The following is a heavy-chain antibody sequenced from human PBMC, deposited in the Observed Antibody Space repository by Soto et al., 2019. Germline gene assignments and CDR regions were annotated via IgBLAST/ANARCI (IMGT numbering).Heavy chain of an antibody. D-gene: IGHD2-8*01. CDR1: GFTFSTYG. CDR2: IWYDGTNE. CDR3: ARETNGGSFDI. J-gene: IGHJ3*02. V-gene: IGHV3-33*01. Sequence: QVQLVESGGGVVQSGRSLRLSCEASGFTFSTYGMHWVRQAPGKGLEWVALIWYDGTNEHYADSVKGRFTISKDNSKNTLYLEMSGLRVEDTAVYYCARETNGGSFDIWGQGTMVTVSS.